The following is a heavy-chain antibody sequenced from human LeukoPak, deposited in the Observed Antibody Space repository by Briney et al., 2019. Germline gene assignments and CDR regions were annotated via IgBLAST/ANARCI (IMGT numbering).Heavy chain of an antibody. CDR3: ARASSSTTYYYYYGMDV. CDR1: GGSISSSRYY. CDR2: IYYSGST. V-gene: IGHV4-39*07. J-gene: IGHJ6*02. D-gene: IGHD2-2*01. Sequence: PSETLSLTCTVSGGSISSSRYYWGWIRQPPGKGLEWIGNIYYSGSTYYNPSLKSRVTISVDTSKNQFSLKLSSVTAADTAVYYCARASSSTTYYYYYGMDVWGQGTTVTVSS.